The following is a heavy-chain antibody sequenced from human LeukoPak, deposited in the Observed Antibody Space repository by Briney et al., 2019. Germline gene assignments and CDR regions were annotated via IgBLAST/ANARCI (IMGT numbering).Heavy chain of an antibody. CDR1: GGSITNYY. Sequence: SETLSLTCTVPGGSITNYYWSWIRQPPGKGLEWIGYIYYTGGTNYNPSLKSRVTISVHTSKNQFSLRLNSVTAADTAVYYCARHPGVGAAGTAESFDYWGQGTLVTVSS. CDR3: ARHPGVGAAGTAESFDY. J-gene: IGHJ4*02. CDR2: IYYTGGT. D-gene: IGHD6-13*01. V-gene: IGHV4-59*08.